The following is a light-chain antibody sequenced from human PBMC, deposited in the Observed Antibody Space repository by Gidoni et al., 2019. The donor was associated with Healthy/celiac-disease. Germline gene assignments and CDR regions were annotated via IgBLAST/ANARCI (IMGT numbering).Light chain of an antibody. CDR2: SKN. CDR1: SSNTGSNT. Sequence: QSVLTQPPSASGTPGPRVTISCSGSSSNTGSNTVNWYQQLPGTAPKLLIYSKNQRPSGVPDRFSGSKSGTSASLAISGLQSEDEADYYCAAWDDSLNGFYVFGTGTKVTVL. J-gene: IGLJ1*01. CDR3: AAWDDSLNGFYV. V-gene: IGLV1-44*01.